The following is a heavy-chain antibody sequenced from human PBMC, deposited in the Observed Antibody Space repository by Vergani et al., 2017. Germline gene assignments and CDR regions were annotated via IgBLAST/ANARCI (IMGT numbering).Heavy chain of an antibody. V-gene: IGHV3-23*01. CDR1: GFTFDTYT. CDR2: ISSGGGDI. D-gene: IGHD3-10*01. CDR3: TTAWGLYYLHGEYFQY. Sequence: EVQLLESGGGLVQPGGSRRLFCAGAGFTFDTYTMAYVRQAPGKGLEWVETISSGGGDIFYADSVKGRFSISRDNSKNTLFPQMNSLKDENTAVYYCTTAWGLYYLHGEYFQYWGRGTLVSVSS. J-gene: IGHJ1*01.